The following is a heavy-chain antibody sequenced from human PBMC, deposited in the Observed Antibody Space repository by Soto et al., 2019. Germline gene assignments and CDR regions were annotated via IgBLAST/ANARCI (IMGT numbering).Heavy chain of an antibody. CDR2: ISGSGGST. Sequence: GGSLRLSCAASGFTFSSYAMSWVRQAPGKGLEWVSAISGSGGSTYYADSVKGRFTISRDNSKNTLYLQMNSLRAEDTAVYYCAKGPPITIFGVVIPHYYYGMDVWGQGTTVTVS. CDR1: GFTFSSYA. V-gene: IGHV3-23*01. J-gene: IGHJ6*02. CDR3: AKGPPITIFGVVIPHYYYGMDV. D-gene: IGHD3-3*01.